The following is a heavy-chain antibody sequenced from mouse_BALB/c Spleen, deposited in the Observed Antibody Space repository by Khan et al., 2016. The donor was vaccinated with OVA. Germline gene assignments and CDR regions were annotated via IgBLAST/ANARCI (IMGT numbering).Heavy chain of an antibody. CDR3: AGIDGNDFDY. J-gene: IGHJ2*01. Sequence: VQLQQSGPELVKPGASVKISCKASGYSFTGYFMNWVMQSHGKSLEWIGRINPHIGETFYNQKFKGKATLTVDESSSTAHMELRSLASEDSAVYCSAGIDGNDFDYWGQGTTLTGSS. CDR2: INPHIGET. D-gene: IGHD1-1*01. CDR1: GYSFTGYF. V-gene: IGHV1-20*02.